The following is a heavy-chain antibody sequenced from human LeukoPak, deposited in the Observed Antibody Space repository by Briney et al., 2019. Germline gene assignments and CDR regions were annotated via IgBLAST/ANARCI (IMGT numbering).Heavy chain of an antibody. V-gene: IGHV1-2*02. CDR1: GYTFTGYY. D-gene: IGHD6-13*01. Sequence: ASVKVSCKASGYTFTGYYMHWVRQAPGQGLEWMGWINPNSGGTNYAQKFQGRVTMTRDTSISTAYMELSRLRSDDTAVYYCARERVAAADTDFDYWGQGTLVTVSS. CDR3: ARERVAAADTDFDY. J-gene: IGHJ4*02. CDR2: INPNSGGT.